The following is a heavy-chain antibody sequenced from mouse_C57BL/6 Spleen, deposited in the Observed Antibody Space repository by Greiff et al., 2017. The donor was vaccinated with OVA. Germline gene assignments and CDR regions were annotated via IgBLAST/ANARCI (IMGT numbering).Heavy chain of an antibody. V-gene: IGHV1-82*01. D-gene: IGHD4-1*01. CDR3: ARSELGLDY. CDR1: GYAFSSSW. J-gene: IGHJ2*01. CDR2: IYPGDGDI. Sequence: VQLQQSGPELVKPGASVKISCKASGYAFSSSWMNWVKQRPGKGLEWIGRIYPGDGDINYNGKLKGKATLTADKSSSTVYMQLSSLTSEDSAVYFCARSELGLDYWGQGTTLTVSS.